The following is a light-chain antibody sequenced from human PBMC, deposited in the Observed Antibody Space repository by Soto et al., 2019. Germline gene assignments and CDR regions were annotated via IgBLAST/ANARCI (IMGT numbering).Light chain of an antibody. V-gene: IGKV3-11*01. CDR2: DSS. Sequence: EMVMTQSPATLSLSPGERATLSCRASQSVGTYLALYQQQPGQAPRLLIYDSSNRATDSTARFSGSGSGTDFTLPISSLEAEDFSVYYCQQRSIWPTAFGGGTKVEIK. CDR3: QQRSIWPTA. J-gene: IGKJ4*01. CDR1: QSVGTY.